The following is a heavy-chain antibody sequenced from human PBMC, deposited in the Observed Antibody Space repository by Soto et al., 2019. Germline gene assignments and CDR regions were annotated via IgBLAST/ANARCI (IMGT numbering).Heavy chain of an antibody. J-gene: IGHJ6*03. Sequence: SETLSLTCTVSGGSISSYYWSWIRQPPGKGLEWIGYIYYSGSTNYNPSLKSRVTISVDTSKNQFSLKLSSVTAADTAVYYCASGIWFGEVEYYYSHYMDVWGKGTTVTVSS. CDR2: IYYSGST. CDR1: GGSISSYY. V-gene: IGHV4-59*01. CDR3: ASGIWFGEVEYYYSHYMDV. D-gene: IGHD3-10*01.